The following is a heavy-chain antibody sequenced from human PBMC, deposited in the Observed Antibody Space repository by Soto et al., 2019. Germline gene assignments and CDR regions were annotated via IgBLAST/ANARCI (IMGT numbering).Heavy chain of an antibody. Sequence: EVQLLESGGDLVQPGGSLRLSCAASGFTFNTYWMNWVRHVPGRGLEWVANINPAGNQGTYVDSVKGRFSISRDNAKKSLFLQMNSLRAEDTAVYYCAGWGNANYWGQGILVTVSS. CDR1: GFTFNTYW. CDR3: AGWGNANY. CDR2: INPAGNQG. V-gene: IGHV3-7*01. D-gene: IGHD6-19*01. J-gene: IGHJ4*02.